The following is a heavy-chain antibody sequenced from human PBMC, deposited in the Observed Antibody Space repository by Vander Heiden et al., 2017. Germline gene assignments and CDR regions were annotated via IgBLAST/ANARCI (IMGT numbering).Heavy chain of an antibody. CDR1: GFTFSSYW. J-gene: IGHJ6*02. V-gene: IGHV3-7*01. D-gene: IGHD3-3*01. CDR3: ARVGREWLFYYYGMDV. Sequence: EVQLVESGGGLVQPGGSLRLSCAASGFTFSSYWMSWVRQAPGKGLEWVANIKQDGSEKYYVDSVKGRFTISRDNAKNSLYLQMNSLRAEDTAVYYCARVGREWLFYYYGMDVWGQGTTVTVSS. CDR2: IKQDGSEK.